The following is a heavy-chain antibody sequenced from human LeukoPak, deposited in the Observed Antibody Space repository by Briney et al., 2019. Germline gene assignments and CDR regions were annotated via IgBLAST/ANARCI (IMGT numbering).Heavy chain of an antibody. Sequence: GGSLRLSCAASGFTFSSYAMHWVRQAPGKGLEWVSFIRYDGSKKYYADSVKGRFTISRDNAKNSLYLQMNSLRAEDTALYYCAKDACSSTSCPIDYWGQGTLVTVSS. CDR1: GFTFSSYA. CDR2: IRYDGSKK. CDR3: AKDACSSTSCPIDY. D-gene: IGHD2-2*01. V-gene: IGHV3-30*02. J-gene: IGHJ4*02.